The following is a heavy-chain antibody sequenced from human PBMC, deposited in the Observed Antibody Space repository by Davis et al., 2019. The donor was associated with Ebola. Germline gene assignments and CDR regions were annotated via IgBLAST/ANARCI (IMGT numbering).Heavy chain of an antibody. V-gene: IGHV4-59*01. CDR2: IYYSGST. CDR1: GGSISSYY. Sequence: PGGSLRLSCTVSGGSISSYYWSWIRQPPGKGLEWIGYIYYSGSTNYNPSLKSRVTISVDTSKNQFSLKLSSVTAADTAVYYCARTPHAFDIWGQGTMVTVSS. D-gene: IGHD2-15*01. CDR3: ARTPHAFDI. J-gene: IGHJ3*02.